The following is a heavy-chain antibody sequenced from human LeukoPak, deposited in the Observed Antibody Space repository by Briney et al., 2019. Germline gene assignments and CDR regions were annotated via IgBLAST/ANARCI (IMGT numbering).Heavy chain of an antibody. J-gene: IGHJ5*02. CDR1: GFTFSSYS. CDR3: ARDLVVRGRWSWFDP. D-gene: IGHD3-10*01. CDR2: ISSSGSTI. Sequence: GGSLRLSCAASGFTFSSYSMNWVRQAPGKGLEWVSYISSSGSTIYYADSVKGRFTISRDNANKSLYLQMNSLRAEDTAVYYCARDLVVRGRWSWFDPWGQGTLVTVSS. V-gene: IGHV3-48*04.